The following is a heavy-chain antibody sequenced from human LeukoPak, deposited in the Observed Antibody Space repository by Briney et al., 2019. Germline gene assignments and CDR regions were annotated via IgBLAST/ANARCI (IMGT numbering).Heavy chain of an antibody. Sequence: SETLSLTCTVSGGSIRSSSYYWGWIRQPPGKGLEWVGSMYYSGSTNHNPSLKSRVTISVDTSKNQFSLNLSSVTAADTAVYYCARQFGRSHSDNWGQGILVTVSS. CDR3: ARQFGRSHSDN. CDR1: GGSIRSSSYY. D-gene: IGHD3-10*01. V-gene: IGHV4-39*01. J-gene: IGHJ4*02. CDR2: MYYSGST.